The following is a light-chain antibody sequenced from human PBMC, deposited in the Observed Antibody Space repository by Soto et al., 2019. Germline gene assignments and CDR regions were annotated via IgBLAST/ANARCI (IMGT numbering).Light chain of an antibody. J-gene: IGLJ2*01. CDR2: EGS. CDR3: CSYVGSDTYVI. V-gene: IGLV2-23*01. Sequence: QSALTQPASVSGSPGQSITISCTGTRSDIGGYILVSWYQQEPGKAPKLMIYEGSKRPSGVSNRFSGSKSGNTASLTISGLQAEDEAHYYCCSYVGSDTYVIFGGGTKLTVL. CDR1: RSDIGGYIL.